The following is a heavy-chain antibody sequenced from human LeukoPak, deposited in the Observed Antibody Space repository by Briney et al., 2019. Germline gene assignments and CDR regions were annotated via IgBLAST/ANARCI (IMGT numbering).Heavy chain of an antibody. Sequence: LEWIAEISHTGSTNYNPSLKSRVTISVDESKNQFSLKLSSVTAADTAVYYCARNGAYSADYWGQGTLVTVSS. D-gene: IGHD4-17*01. J-gene: IGHJ4*02. V-gene: IGHV4-4*02. CDR3: ARNGAYSADY. CDR2: ISHTGST.